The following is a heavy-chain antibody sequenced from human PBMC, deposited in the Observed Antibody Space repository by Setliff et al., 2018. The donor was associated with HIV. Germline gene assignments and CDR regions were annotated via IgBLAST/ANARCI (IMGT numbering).Heavy chain of an antibody. J-gene: IGHJ3*01. V-gene: IGHV3-33*06. CDR1: GFSFSTYV. CDR3: AKDRYCSGRSCYSGNAFDV. CDR2: VWYEGNNK. D-gene: IGHD2-15*01. Sequence: PGGSLRLSCAASGFSFSTYVMHWVRQAPGRALEWVALVWYEGNNKYYADSVRGRFTISRDNSNNTLFLQMSGLRDEDTAVYYCAKDRYCSGRSCYSGNAFDVWGQGTLVTVSS.